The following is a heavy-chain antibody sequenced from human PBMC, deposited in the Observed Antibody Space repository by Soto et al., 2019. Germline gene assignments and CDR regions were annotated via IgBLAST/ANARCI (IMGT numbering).Heavy chain of an antibody. CDR3: AREGSWYCSSASCYLDY. J-gene: IGHJ4*02. Sequence: EVQLVESGGGLVKPGGSLRLSCAASGFTFSSYSMNWVRQAPGKGLEWVSSISSISNYIYYADSLKGRFTISRDNAKNSLYLQMNSLRAEDTAVYYCAREGSWYCSSASCYLDYWGLGTLVTVSS. CDR1: GFTFSSYS. V-gene: IGHV3-21*01. D-gene: IGHD2-2*01. CDR2: ISSISNYI.